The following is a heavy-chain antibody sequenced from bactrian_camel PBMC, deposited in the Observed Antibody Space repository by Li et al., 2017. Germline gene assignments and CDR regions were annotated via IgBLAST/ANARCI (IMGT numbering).Heavy chain of an antibody. V-gene: IGHV3S55*01. CDR2: IDSAEET. CDR3: AALSARRIGRPFEALADFGY. D-gene: IGHD3*01. Sequence: HVQLVESGGDSVQAGGSLRLSCVASISTAAKCMGWFRQVPGKGREGVAAIDSAEETTYADSVKGRFTVSRDNARDTLYLQMDNLKPEDTGIYYCAALSARRIGRPFEALADFGYFGPGTQVTVS. CDR1: ISTAAKC. J-gene: IGHJ6*01.